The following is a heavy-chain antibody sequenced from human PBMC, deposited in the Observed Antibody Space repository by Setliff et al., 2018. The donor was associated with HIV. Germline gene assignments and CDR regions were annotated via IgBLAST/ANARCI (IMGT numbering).Heavy chain of an antibody. J-gene: IGHJ4*02. CDR1: GYRLTGFA. CDR2: INAGTGNT. D-gene: IGHD5-18*01. V-gene: IGHV1-3*01. CDR3: ARSLREYSYGSPDY. Sequence: ASVKVSCKASGYRLTGFAIHWVRQAPGQRFEWMGWINAGTGNTKYSQKFQDRVTISRDIHANTAYMELSSLRSEDTAIYYCARSLREYSYGSPDYWGPGTLVTVS.